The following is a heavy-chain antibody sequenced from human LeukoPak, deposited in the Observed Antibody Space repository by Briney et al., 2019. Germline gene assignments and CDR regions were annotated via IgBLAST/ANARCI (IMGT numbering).Heavy chain of an antibody. V-gene: IGHV2-70*11. Sequence: ESGPTLVNPTQTLTLTCTFSGFSLSSSGMCVSWIRQSAGKALEWLARIDWDDDKYYSTSLKTRLTISKDTSKNQVVLTMTNMDPVDTATYYCAREWLANFDYWGREPSSPTPQ. CDR3: AREWLANFDY. D-gene: IGHD3-3*01. CDR1: GFSLSSSGMC. CDR2: IDWDDDK. J-gene: IGHJ4*02.